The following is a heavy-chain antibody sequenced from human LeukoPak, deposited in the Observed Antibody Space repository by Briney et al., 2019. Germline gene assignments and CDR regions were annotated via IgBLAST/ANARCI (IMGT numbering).Heavy chain of an antibody. V-gene: IGHV3-33*01. CDR2: IWYDGSNK. D-gene: IGHD3-10*01. CDR3: ARDSLWFGEYAFDY. J-gene: IGHJ4*02. CDR1: GFTFSSYG. Sequence: PGGSLRLSCAASGFTFSSYGMHWVRQAPGKGLEWVAVIWYDGSNKYYADSVKGRFTISRDNSKTTLYLQMNSLRAEDTAVYYCARDSLWFGEYAFDYWGQGTLVTVSS.